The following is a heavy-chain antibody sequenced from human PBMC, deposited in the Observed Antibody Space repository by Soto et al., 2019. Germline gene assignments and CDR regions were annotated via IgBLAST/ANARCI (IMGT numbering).Heavy chain of an antibody. CDR1: GFSFSSIGEG. J-gene: IGHJ6*02. V-gene: IGHV2-5*02. CDR2: IYWDDDK. D-gene: IGHD2-21*02. CDR3: VQSRCGGDCLQSYSSHSYYGLDV. Sequence: QITLKESGPTLVKPTQTLTLTCTFPGFSFSSIGEGVGWIRQPPGKALEWLALIYWDDDKRYSPSLKSRLTITKDTSKNQVDLTMTNMDPVDTATYYCVQSRCGGDCLQSYSSHSYYGLDVWGQGTTVTVSS.